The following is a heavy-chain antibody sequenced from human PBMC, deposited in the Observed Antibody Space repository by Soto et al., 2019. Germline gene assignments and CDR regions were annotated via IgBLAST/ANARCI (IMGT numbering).Heavy chain of an antibody. CDR1: GGTFGSQG. D-gene: IGHD5-18*01. J-gene: IGHJ4*02. CDR2: FIAMLGTP. CDR3: ARGAMANFDY. V-gene: IGHV1-69*13. Sequence: SVKVSCKASGGTFGSQGIAWVRQAPGQGLEWMGGFIAMLGTPTYAKKVQGRATITADESLTSSYLELRSLRSEDTGVYFCARGAMANFDYWGQGTVVTVYS.